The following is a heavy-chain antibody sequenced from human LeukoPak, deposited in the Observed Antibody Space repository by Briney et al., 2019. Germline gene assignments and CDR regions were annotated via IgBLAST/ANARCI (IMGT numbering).Heavy chain of an antibody. CDR1: GLTVSSNY. J-gene: IGHJ4*02. CDR3: ARGQQPFDC. D-gene: IGHD6-13*01. CDR2: IHSGGSS. V-gene: IGHV3-53*01. Sequence: GGSLRLSCAASGLTVSSNYMNWVRQAPGKGLEWVSVIHSGGSSYCADSVEGRFTISRDNSKNTLYLQMTSLRADDTAVYYCARGQQPFDCWGQGTLVTVSS.